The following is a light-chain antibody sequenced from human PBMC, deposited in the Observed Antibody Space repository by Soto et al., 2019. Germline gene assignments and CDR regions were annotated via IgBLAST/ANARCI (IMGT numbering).Light chain of an antibody. CDR2: AAS. J-gene: IGKJ2*01. CDR3: HQLNSYPYT. Sequence: DIQLTQSPSFLSASVGDRVTITCRASQGISSYLAWYQQKPGKAPKLLIYAASTLQSGVPSRFSGSGSGTEFTLTISSLQPEDFATYYCHQLNSYPYTFGQGTKLEIK. CDR1: QGISSY. V-gene: IGKV1-9*01.